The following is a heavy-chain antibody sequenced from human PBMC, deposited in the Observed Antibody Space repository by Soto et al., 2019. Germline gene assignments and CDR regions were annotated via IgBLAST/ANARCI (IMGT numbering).Heavy chain of an antibody. CDR2: IYLSGFT. D-gene: IGHD3-3*01. CDR3: ARGRLDDFWSGYLYYFDS. CDR1: GGSISSSEYY. J-gene: IGHJ4*02. V-gene: IGHV4-30-4*08. Sequence: SETLSLTCTVSGGSISSSEYYWGWIRQPPGKGLEWIGYIYLSGFTYSTPSLKSRVNMSLDTSKNQFSLKLSSVTAADTAVYYCARGRLDDFWSGYLYYFDSWGLGTLVTVSS.